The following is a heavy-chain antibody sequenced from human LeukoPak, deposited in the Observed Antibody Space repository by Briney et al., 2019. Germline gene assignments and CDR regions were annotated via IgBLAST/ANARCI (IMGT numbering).Heavy chain of an antibody. Sequence: GRSLRLSCVASGITFRRYGMHWVRQAPGKGLEWVAVILNDGNTYFSDSVRGRFNISRDNAKNSLYLQMNSLRAEDTALYYCARGAHSIAAAGTFLDYWGQGTLVTVSS. D-gene: IGHD6-13*01. CDR3: ARGAHSIAAAGTFLDY. CDR2: ILNDGNT. V-gene: IGHV3-30*03. J-gene: IGHJ4*02. CDR1: GITFRRYG.